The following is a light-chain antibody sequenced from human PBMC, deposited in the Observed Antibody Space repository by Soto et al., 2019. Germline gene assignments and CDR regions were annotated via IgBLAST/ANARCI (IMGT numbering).Light chain of an antibody. CDR3: ATWDSALSAGV. V-gene: IGLV1-51*01. CDR1: SSNIGDNS. CDR2: DNN. Sequence: QSVLTQPPSMSAAPGQMVAISCSGTSSNIGDNSVSWYQHFPGTAPKVLIYDNNRRPSGIPHRFSGSKSGTSATLTIIGLQTGDEADYYCATWDSALSAGVFGGGTKLTVL. J-gene: IGLJ3*02.